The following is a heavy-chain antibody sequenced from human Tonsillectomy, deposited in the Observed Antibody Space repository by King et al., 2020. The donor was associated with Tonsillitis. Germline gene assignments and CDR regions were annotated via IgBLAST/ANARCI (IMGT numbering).Heavy chain of an antibody. CDR3: AREHYYGSGSYSDPLYGMDV. D-gene: IGHD3-10*01. V-gene: IGHV3-48*02. Sequence: VQLVESGGGLVQPGGSLRLSCAASGFTFSSYSMNWVRQAPGKGLEWVSYISSSSSTIYYADSVKGRFTISRDNAKNSLYLQMNSLRDEDTAVYYCAREHYYGSGSYSDPLYGMDVWGQGTTVTVSS. CDR2: ISSSSSTI. CDR1: GFTFSSYS. J-gene: IGHJ6*02.